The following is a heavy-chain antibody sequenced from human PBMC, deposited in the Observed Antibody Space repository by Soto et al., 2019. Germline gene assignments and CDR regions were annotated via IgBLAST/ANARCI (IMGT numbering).Heavy chain of an antibody. CDR3: ARARYDSSGYYEGFDY. D-gene: IGHD3-22*01. J-gene: IGHJ4*02. CDR2: IYYSVGT. V-gene: IGHV4-59*01. CDR1: GGSISSYY. Sequence: SETLSLTCTVSGGSISSYYWSWIRQPPGKGLEWIGYIYYSVGTNYNPSLKSRVTISVDTSKNQFSLKLSSVTAADTAVYYCARARYDSSGYYEGFDYWGQGTLVTVSS.